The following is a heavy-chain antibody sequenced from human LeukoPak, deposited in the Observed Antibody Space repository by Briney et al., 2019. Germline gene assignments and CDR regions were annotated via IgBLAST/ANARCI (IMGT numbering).Heavy chain of an antibody. J-gene: IGHJ4*02. V-gene: IGHV3-23*01. Sequence: SGGSLRLSCAASGFTFSNYAMSWVRQAPGKGLEWVSGISASGGSYYADSVKGRFTVSRDISRNTLYLQMNSLRAEDTAVYFCAREPRDCTGGTCQSAGGYYFTTGAREPWSPSPQ. CDR3: AREPRDCTGGTCQSAGGYYFTT. D-gene: IGHD2-15*01. CDR2: ISASGGS. CDR1: GFTFSNYA.